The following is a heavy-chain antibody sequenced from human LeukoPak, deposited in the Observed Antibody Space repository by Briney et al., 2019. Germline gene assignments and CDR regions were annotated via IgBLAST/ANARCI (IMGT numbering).Heavy chain of an antibody. CDR3: AKWGDYDILTGYYVPDY. D-gene: IGHD3-9*01. J-gene: IGHJ4*02. V-gene: IGHV3-23*01. Sequence: PGTSLRLSCVASGFTFTNYAMSGVRQAPGKGLEGVSAITGSDGTSHYADSVKGRFTISRDNSKNTLYLQVNSLRAEDTAVYYCAKWGDYDILTGYYVPDYWGQGTLVTVSS. CDR2: ITGSDGTS. CDR1: GFTFTNYA.